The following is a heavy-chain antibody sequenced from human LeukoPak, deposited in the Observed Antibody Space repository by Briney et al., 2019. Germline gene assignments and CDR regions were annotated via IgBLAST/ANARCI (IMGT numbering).Heavy chain of an antibody. V-gene: IGHV3-7*04. CDR2: IKQDGSEK. CDR3: ARDWQWQQLDGDAFDI. D-gene: IGHD6-13*01. CDR1: GFTFSGYW. J-gene: IGHJ3*02. Sequence: QPGGSLRLSCAASGFTFSGYWMSWVRQAPGKGLEWVANIKQDGSEKYYVDSVKGRFTISRDNAKNSLFLQMNSLRAEDTAVYYCARDWQWQQLDGDAFDIWGQGTMVTVFS.